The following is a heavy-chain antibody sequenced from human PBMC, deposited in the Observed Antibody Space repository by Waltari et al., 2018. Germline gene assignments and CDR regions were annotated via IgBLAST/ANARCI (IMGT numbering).Heavy chain of an antibody. CDR1: GFTFSSYW. V-gene: IGHV3-7*01. CDR3: AGGGAFYI. Sequence: EVQLVESGGGLVQPGGSLRLSCAASGFTFSSYWMSWVRQAPGKGLEWVANIKQDGSEKNYVDPVKGRFNNPRDKAKNSLYLQMNRLGGEDPGVYYRAGGGAFYIWGQGTMVPGPS. J-gene: IGHJ3*02. CDR2: IKQDGSEK.